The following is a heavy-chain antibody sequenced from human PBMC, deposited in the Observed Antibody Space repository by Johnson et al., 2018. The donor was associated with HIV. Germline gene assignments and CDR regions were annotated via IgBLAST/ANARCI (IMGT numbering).Heavy chain of an antibody. J-gene: IGHJ3*02. V-gene: IGHV3-23*04. CDR2: ISGSGGST. D-gene: IGHD6-19*01. CDR3: ARDGEYSSGWYFPRRVDEGFDI. CDR1: GFTFSSYA. Sequence: VQLVESGGGLVQPGGSLRLSCAASGFTFSSYAMSWVRQAPGKGLEWVSAISGSGGSTYYADSVKGRFTISRDNSKNTLYLQMNSLRAEDTAVYYCARDGEYSSGWYFPRRVDEGFDIWGQGTMVTVSS.